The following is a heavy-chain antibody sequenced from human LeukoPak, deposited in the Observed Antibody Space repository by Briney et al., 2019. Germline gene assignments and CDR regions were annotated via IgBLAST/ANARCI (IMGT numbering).Heavy chain of an antibody. J-gene: IGHJ3*02. CDR3: ARPYNPYDSSGYYSHDAFDI. CDR2: MNPNSGNT. V-gene: IGHV1-8*01. Sequence: ASVKVSCKASGYTFTSYDINWVRQATGQGLEWMGWMNPNSGNTGYAQKFQGRVTMTRNTSISTAYMELSSLRSEDTAVYYCARPYNPYDSSGYYSHDAFDIWGQGTMVTVSS. D-gene: IGHD3-22*01. CDR1: GYTFTSYD.